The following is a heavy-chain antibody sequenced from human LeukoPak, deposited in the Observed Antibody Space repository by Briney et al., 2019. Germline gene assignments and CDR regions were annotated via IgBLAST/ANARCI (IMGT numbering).Heavy chain of an antibody. V-gene: IGHV3-23*01. CDR1: GFTFTSYA. J-gene: IGHJ4*02. D-gene: IGHD3-22*01. Sequence: GGSLRLSCAASGFTFTSYAMSWVRQAPGKGLEWVSAISGSGGNTYYADSVKGRFTISRDNSKNTLYLQMNSLRAEDTAVYYCAREWSGYYDSSGYTEYWGQGTLVTVSS. CDR2: ISGSGGNT. CDR3: AREWSGYYDSSGYTEY.